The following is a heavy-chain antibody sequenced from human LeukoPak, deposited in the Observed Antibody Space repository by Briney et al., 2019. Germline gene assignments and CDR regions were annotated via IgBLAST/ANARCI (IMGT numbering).Heavy chain of an antibody. Sequence: PSETLSLTCTVSGGSISSYYWGWIRQPPGKGLEWIGSIYYSGSTYYNPSLKSRVTISVDTSKNQFSLELSSVTAADTAVYYCARLTGGTVVMARYYDYWGQGTLVTVSS. V-gene: IGHV4-39*01. CDR2: IYYSGST. CDR3: ARLTGGTVVMARYYDY. D-gene: IGHD2-21*01. J-gene: IGHJ4*02. CDR1: GGSISSYY.